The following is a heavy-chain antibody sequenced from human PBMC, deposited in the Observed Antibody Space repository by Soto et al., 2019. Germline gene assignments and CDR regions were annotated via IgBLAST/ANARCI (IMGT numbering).Heavy chain of an antibody. CDR3: ARDPXKTYDSSGYNSGGWFDP. Sequence: ASVKVSCKASGYTFTSYYMHWVRQAPGQGLEWMGIINPSGGSTSYAQKFQGRVTMTRDTSTSTVYMELSSLRSEDTAVYYCARDPXKTYDSSGYNSGGWFDPWGQGTLVTVSS. V-gene: IGHV1-46*01. CDR2: INPSGGST. CDR1: GYTFTSYY. J-gene: IGHJ5*02. D-gene: IGHD3-22*01.